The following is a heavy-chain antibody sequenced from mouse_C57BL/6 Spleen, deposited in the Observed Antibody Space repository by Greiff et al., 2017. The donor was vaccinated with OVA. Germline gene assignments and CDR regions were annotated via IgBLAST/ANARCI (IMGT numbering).Heavy chain of an antibody. J-gene: IGHJ3*01. Sequence: VQLQQSGPELVKPGASVKMSCKASGYTFTDYNMHWVKQSHGKSLEWIGYINPNNGGTSYNKKFKGKATLTVNKSSSTAYMELRSLTSEDSAVYYCAREGYDYDGGFAYWGQGTLVTVSA. CDR2: INPNNGGT. D-gene: IGHD2-4*01. CDR1: GYTFTDYN. CDR3: AREGYDYDGGFAY. V-gene: IGHV1-22*01.